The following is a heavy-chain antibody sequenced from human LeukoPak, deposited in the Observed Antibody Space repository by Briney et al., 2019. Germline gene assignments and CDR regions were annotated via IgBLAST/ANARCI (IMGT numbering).Heavy chain of an antibody. D-gene: IGHD3-22*01. V-gene: IGHV4-34*01. CDR3: ARPYYYDSSGYSD. J-gene: IGHJ4*02. Sequence: SETLSLTCAVYGGSFSGYYWSWIRQPPGKGLEWIGEINHSGSTNYNPSLKSRVTISVDTSKNQFSLKLGSVTAADTAVYYCARPYYYDSSGYSDWGQGTLVTVSS. CDR2: INHSGST. CDR1: GGSFSGYY.